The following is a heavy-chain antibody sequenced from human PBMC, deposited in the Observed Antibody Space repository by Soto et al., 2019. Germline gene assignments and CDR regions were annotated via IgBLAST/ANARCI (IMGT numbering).Heavy chain of an antibody. V-gene: IGHV3-30*18. CDR3: AKDSGSRFGELLDY. CDR1: GFTFSSYG. CDR2: ISYDGSNK. D-gene: IGHD3-10*01. J-gene: IGHJ4*02. Sequence: GGSLRLSCAASGFTFSSYGMHWVRQAPGKGLEWVAVISYDGSNKYYADSVKGRFTISRDNSKNTLYLQMNSLRAEDTAVYYCAKDSGSRFGELLDYWGQGTLVTVSS.